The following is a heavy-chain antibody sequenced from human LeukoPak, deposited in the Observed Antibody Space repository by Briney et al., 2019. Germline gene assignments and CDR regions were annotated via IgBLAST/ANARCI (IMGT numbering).Heavy chain of an antibody. Sequence: SETLSLTCTVSGGSISSTSYYWGWIRQPPGKGLEWIGSIYYSESTYYNPSLKSRVTISVDTSKNQFSLKLSSVTAADTAVYYCARHERSRSLIAAADYRGQGTLVTVSS. CDR3: ARHERSRSLIAAADY. CDR1: GGSISSTSYY. D-gene: IGHD6-13*01. CDR2: IYYSEST. J-gene: IGHJ4*02. V-gene: IGHV4-39*01.